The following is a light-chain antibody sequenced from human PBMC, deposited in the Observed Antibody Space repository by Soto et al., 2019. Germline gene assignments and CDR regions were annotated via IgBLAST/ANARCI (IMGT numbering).Light chain of an antibody. CDR1: QGISSW. Sequence: DIPMTQSPSSVSASVGDRVTITCRASQGISSWLAWYQQKPGKAPNLLIYAASSLQSGVPSRFSRGGSGKDVNHPIGSLQPEDSATYYCQQANSFPLAFDGGTKVEIK. CDR2: AAS. V-gene: IGKV1-12*01. CDR3: QQANSFPLA. J-gene: IGKJ4*01.